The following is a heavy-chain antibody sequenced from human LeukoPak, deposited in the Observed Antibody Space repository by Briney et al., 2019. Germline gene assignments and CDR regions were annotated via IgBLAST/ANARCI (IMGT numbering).Heavy chain of an antibody. D-gene: IGHD5-18*01. J-gene: IGHJ4*02. CDR1: GFTFSNYA. V-gene: IGHV3-23*01. CDR2: ISDSGVRA. Sequence: QTGGSLRLSCTATGFTFSNYAIHWVRQAPGKGLEWVSGISDSGVRAFYAESVKGRFTISRSNSKNTLYLQMNSLRAEDTALYYCAKKVTMDTNFFDYWGQGTLVTVSS. CDR3: AKKVTMDTNFFDY.